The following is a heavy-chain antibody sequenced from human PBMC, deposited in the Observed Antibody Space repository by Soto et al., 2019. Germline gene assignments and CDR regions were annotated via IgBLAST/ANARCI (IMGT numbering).Heavy chain of an antibody. CDR1: GYRFTSYL. CDR2: IYPGDSDA. J-gene: IGHJ4*02. CDR3: ARRGSPDY. V-gene: IGHV5-51*01. Sequence: RGESLKISFKGSGYRFTSYLIGWVRQMPGKGLEWMGIIYPGDSDARYSPSFQGQVTISADKSISTAYLQWSSLKASDTAMYYCARRGSPDYWGQGTLVTVSS. D-gene: IGHD6-13*01.